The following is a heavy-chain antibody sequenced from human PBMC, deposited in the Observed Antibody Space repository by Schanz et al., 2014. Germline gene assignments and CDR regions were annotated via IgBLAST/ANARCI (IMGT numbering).Heavy chain of an antibody. CDR2: IGYDGSEK. CDR1: GLNFDYYG. V-gene: IGHV3-33*01. D-gene: IGHD3-10*01. CDR3: ARGPIPIQGVPMDF. Sequence: QVKLVECGGGVVQPGRSLRLSCATSGLNFDYYGMNWVRQAPGKRLEWVANIGYDGSEKYYVDSVKGRFTISRDNSKDTLYLQMSGLTPEDTAVYYCARGPIPIQGVPMDFWGQGTLVTVSS. J-gene: IGHJ4*02.